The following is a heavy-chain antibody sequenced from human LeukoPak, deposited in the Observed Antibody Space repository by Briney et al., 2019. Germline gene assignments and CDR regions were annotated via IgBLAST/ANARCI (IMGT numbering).Heavy chain of an antibody. V-gene: IGHV3-23*01. J-gene: IGHJ4*02. CDR3: AKDVSGSYSSTFDY. Sequence: PGGSLRLSCAASGFTFSSYAMSWVRQAPGKGLEWVSAISGSGGSTYYADSVKGRFIISRDNSKNTLYLQMNSLRAEDTAVYYCAKDVSGSYSSTFDYWGQGTLVTVSS. D-gene: IGHD1-26*01. CDR2: ISGSGGST. CDR1: GFTFSSYA.